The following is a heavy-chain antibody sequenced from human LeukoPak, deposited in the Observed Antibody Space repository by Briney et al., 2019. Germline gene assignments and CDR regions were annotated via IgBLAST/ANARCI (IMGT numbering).Heavy chain of an antibody. J-gene: IGHJ5*02. V-gene: IGHV3-30-3*01. D-gene: IGHD2-15*01. CDR1: GFTFSTYW. CDR3: APDGCSGGSCYLDP. Sequence: PGGSLRLSCAASGFTFSTYWMHWVRQAPGKGLEWVAVISYDGSNKYYADSVKGRFTISRDNSKNTLYLQMNSLRAEDTAVYYCAPDGCSGGSCYLDPWGQGTLVTVSS. CDR2: ISYDGSNK.